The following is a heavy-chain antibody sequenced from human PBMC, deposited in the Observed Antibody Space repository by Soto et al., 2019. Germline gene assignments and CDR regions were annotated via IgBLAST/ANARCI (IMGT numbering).Heavy chain of an antibody. J-gene: IGHJ4*02. Sequence: ASVKVSCKASGYTFTSYAMHWVRQAPGQRLEWMGWINAGNGNTKYSQKFQGRVTITRDTSASTAYMELSSLRSEDTAVYYCARWGGYCSGGSCYYFDYWGQGTLVTVSS. V-gene: IGHV1-3*01. CDR2: INAGNGNT. CDR1: GYTFTSYA. D-gene: IGHD2-15*01. CDR3: ARWGGYCSGGSCYYFDY.